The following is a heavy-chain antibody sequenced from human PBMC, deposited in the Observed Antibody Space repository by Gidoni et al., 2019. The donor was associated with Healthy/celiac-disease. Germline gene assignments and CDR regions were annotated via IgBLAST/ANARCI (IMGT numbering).Heavy chain of an antibody. CDR3: AAPSVAGYYYMDV. J-gene: IGHJ6*03. CDR1: GYTFTSYD. V-gene: IGHV1-8*01. Sequence: QVQLVQSGAAVKKPGASVKVYCQASGYTFTSYDIHWVRHATGQVLACMGWMNPTSGNTGYAQKFKRRVTMTRNSSISTAYMDLSSLRSEDTAVYYCAAPSVAGYYYMDVWGKGTTVTVSS. CDR2: MNPTSGNT. D-gene: IGHD6-19*01.